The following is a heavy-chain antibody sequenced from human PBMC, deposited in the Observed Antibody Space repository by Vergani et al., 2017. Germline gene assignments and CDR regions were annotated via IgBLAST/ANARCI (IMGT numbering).Heavy chain of an antibody. D-gene: IGHD6-19*01. CDR2: IDTNTGNP. CDR3: SRGGRISGFWGMYV. J-gene: IGHJ6*02. CDR1: GYIFTSYA. Sequence: QVQLVQSGSELKKPGASVKVSCKASGYIFTSYAMNWVRQAPGQGLECLGWIDTNTGNPTYAQGFTGRFVFSLDTSVSTAYLQISSLKAEDTAVYYCSRGGRISGFWGMYVWGQGTTVTVSS. V-gene: IGHV7-4-1*02.